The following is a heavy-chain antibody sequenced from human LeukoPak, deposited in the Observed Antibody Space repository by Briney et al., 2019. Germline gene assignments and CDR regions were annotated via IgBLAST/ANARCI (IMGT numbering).Heavy chain of an antibody. J-gene: IGHJ6*04. V-gene: IGHV1-18*01. CDR2: ISAYNGNT. Sequence: ASVKVSCKASGYTFTSYGISWVRQAPGQGLEWMGWISAYNGNTNYAQKLQGRVTMTTDTSTSTAYMELRSLRSDDTAVYYCARVSKGSYSPVNFYSPVMDVWGEGTTVTVSS. CDR3: ARVSKGSYSPVNFYSPVMDV. D-gene: IGHD6-13*01. CDR1: GYTFTSYG.